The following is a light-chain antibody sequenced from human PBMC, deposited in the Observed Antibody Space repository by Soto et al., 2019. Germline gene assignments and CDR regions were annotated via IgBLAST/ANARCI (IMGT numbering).Light chain of an antibody. CDR2: GAS. CDR1: QSVSSSY. CDR3: QQYCSSPLT. V-gene: IGKV3-20*01. J-gene: IGKJ5*01. Sequence: EIVLTQSPATLSLSPGERATLSCRASQSVSSSYLACYQQKPEQAPRLLIYGASSRATGIPARFSGSGSGTDFTLTISRLQPEDFAVYSCQQYCSSPLTFGRGTRLEIK.